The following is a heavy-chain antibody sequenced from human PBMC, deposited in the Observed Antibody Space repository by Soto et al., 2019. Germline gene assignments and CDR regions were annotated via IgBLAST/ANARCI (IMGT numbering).Heavy chain of an antibody. J-gene: IGHJ5*02. CDR1: GDSISGSNW. D-gene: IGHD6-13*01. Sequence: QVQLQESGPGLVKPSGTLSLTCAVSGDSISGSNWWRWVRQSPGKGLEWIGEIYHSGNTNYNPSLKGRATISVDKSKNQFSLRLNSVTAADTAVYYCVRVVWGVPAPGTSGWFDPWGQGTLVTVSS. CDR2: IYHSGNT. CDR3: VRVVWGVPAPGTSGWFDP. V-gene: IGHV4-4*02.